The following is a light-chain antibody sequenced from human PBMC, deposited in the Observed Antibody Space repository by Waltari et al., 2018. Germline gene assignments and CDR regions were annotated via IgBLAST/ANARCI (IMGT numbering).Light chain of an antibody. V-gene: IGKV3-15*01. J-gene: IGKJ2*01. CDR2: VTS. CDR1: KRFGNN. CDR3: QQYNEWPYT. Sequence: ETIMTQSPATLSVSPGETATLSCRASKRFGNNIAWFQQTPGKAPRLLIYVTSSRSTNIPGRFSGAGSGTDFTLTISGLQSEDFAVYYCQQYNEWPYTFGQGT.